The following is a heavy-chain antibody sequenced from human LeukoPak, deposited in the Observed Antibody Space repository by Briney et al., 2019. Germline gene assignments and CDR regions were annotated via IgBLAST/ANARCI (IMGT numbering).Heavy chain of an antibody. V-gene: IGHV4-34*01. D-gene: IGHD3-16*02. Sequence: SSETLSLTCTVSGGSISSYYWSWIRQPPGKGLEWIGEINHSGSTNYNPSLKSRVTISVDTSKNQFSLKLSSVTAADTAVYYCARLRIMITFGGVIVKTPYFDYWGQGTLVTVSS. CDR2: INHSGST. J-gene: IGHJ4*02. CDR1: GGSISSYY. CDR3: ARLRIMITFGGVIVKTPYFDY.